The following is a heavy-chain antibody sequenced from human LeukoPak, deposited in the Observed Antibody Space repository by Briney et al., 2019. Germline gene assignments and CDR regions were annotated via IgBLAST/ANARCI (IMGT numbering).Heavy chain of an antibody. V-gene: IGHV3-49*04. CDR3: TRDVYSSSWYSGSYYYYYYMDV. Sequence: GGSLRLSCTASGFTFGDYAMSWVRQAPGKGLEWVGFIRSKAYGGTTEYAASVKGRFTISRDDSKSIAYLQMNSLKTEDTAVYYCTRDVYSSSWYSGSYYYYYYMDVWGKGTTVTISS. CDR2: IRSKAYGGTT. CDR1: GFTFGDYA. D-gene: IGHD6-13*01. J-gene: IGHJ6*03.